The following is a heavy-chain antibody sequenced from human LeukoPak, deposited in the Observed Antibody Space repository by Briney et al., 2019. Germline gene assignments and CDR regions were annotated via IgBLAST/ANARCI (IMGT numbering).Heavy chain of an antibody. D-gene: IGHD2-2*01. CDR2: ISSSSSYI. CDR3: ARGPVVPAAEYYYYGMDV. Sequence: GGSLRLSCAASGFTFSSYSMNWVRQAPGKGLEWVSSISSSSSYIYYADSVKGRFTISRDNAKNSPYLQMNSLRAEDTAVYYCARGPVVPAAEYYYYGMDVWGQGTTVTVSS. V-gene: IGHV3-21*01. J-gene: IGHJ6*02. CDR1: GFTFSSYS.